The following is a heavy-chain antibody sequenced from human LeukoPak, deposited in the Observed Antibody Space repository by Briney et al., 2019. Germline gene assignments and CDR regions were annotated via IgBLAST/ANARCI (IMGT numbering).Heavy chain of an antibody. J-gene: IGHJ4*02. CDR2: INPNDGDT. D-gene: IGHD2-2*01. CDR3: ARANFLYCSSSTCLFDY. V-gene: IGHV1-2*02. Sequence: ASVKVSCKASGYTFTGYYMHWVRQAPGQGFEWMGWINPNDGDTNYAQKFQGKVTMTRDTSISTAHMEVSRLRSDDTAVYYCARANFLYCSSSTCLFDYWGQGTLVTVSS. CDR1: GYTFTGYY.